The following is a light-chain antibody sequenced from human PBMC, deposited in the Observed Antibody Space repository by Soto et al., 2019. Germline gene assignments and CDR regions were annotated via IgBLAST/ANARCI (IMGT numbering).Light chain of an antibody. V-gene: IGKV2-28*01. CDR3: MQALQTPLT. J-gene: IGKJ4*01. CDR1: QSLLHSNGYNY. Sequence: DIVMTQSPLSLPVTPGAPASISCRSSQSLLHSNGYNYLDWYLQKPGQSPQLLIYLGSNRASGVPDRFSGSGTGTEFTPKISRVEAEDVGVYYCMQALQTPLTFGGGTKVEIK. CDR2: LGS.